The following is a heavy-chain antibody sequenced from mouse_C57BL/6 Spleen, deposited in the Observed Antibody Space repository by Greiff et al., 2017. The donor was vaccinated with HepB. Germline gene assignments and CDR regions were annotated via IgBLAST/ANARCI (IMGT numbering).Heavy chain of an antibody. CDR2: INPNNGGT. Sequence: EVQLQQSGPELVKPGASVKISCKASGYTFTDYYMNWVKQSHGKSLEWIGDINPNNGGTSYNQKFKGKATLTIDKSSSTAYMELRSLTSEDSAVYYCASGGAIDYWGQGTSVTVSS. CDR1: GYTFTDYY. J-gene: IGHJ4*01. CDR3: ASGGAIDY. V-gene: IGHV1-26*01.